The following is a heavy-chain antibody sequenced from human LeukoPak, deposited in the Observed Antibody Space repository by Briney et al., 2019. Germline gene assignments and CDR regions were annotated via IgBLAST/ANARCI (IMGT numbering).Heavy chain of an antibody. CDR2: INPGGST. Sequence: PSETLSLTCTVYGGSFSDDYWSWVRQPPGEGLQWIGEINPGGSTNKNPSFQSRLIMSVDTSKNQFSLNLTSVTAADTAVYYCARVHGHNLGTLDYWGQGILVTVTS. CDR1: GGSFSDDY. V-gene: IGHV4-34*01. CDR3: ARVHGHNLGTLDY. J-gene: IGHJ4*02. D-gene: IGHD5-24*01.